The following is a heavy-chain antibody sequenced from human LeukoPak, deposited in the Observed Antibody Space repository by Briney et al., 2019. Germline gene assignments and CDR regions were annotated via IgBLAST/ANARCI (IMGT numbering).Heavy chain of an antibody. CDR1: GFTVSSNY. D-gene: IGHD2-21*01. CDR3: AKAPRRVVIAIPFDY. Sequence: GGSLRLSCAASGFTVSSNYMSWVRQAPGKGLEWVSGISWNSGSIGYADSVKGRFTISRDNAKNSLYLQMNSLRAEDTAVYYCAKAPRRVVIAIPFDYWGQGTLVTVSS. V-gene: IGHV3-9*01. CDR2: ISWNSGSI. J-gene: IGHJ4*02.